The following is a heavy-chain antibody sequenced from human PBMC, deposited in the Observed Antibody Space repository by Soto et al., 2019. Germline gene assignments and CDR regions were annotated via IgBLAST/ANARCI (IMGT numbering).Heavy chain of an antibody. J-gene: IGHJ4*02. V-gene: IGHV3-48*01. Sequence: EVQLVESGGGLVQPGGSLRLSCAASGFTFSSYSMNWVRQAPGKGLEWVSYISSSSSTIYYADSVKGRFTISRDNAKNSLYLQMNILRAEDTAVYDCARDELLWFGELYDYLGQGTLVTVSS. CDR2: ISSSSSTI. CDR3: ARDELLWFGELYDY. CDR1: GFTFSSYS. D-gene: IGHD3-10*01.